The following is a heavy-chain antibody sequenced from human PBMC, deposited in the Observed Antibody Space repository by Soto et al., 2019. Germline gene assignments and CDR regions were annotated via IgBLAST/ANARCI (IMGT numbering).Heavy chain of an antibody. CDR2: IYKSATT. CDR3: ARGRYCLTGRCFPNWFDS. CDR1: GDSISNLDYF. V-gene: IGHV4-30-4*01. Sequence: SETLSLTCSVSGDSISNLDYFWAWIRQPPGQALEYIGYIYKSATTYYNPSFESRVAISVDTLKSQFSLNVTSVTAADTAVYFCARGRYCLTGRCFPNWFDSWGQGALVTVSS. D-gene: IGHD7-27*01. J-gene: IGHJ5*01.